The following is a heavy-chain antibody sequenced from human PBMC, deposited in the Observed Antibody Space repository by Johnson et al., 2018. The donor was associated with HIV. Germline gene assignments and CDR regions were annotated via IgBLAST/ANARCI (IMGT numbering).Heavy chain of an antibody. D-gene: IGHD3-3*01. Sequence: VQLVESGGGLVKPGGSLRLSCAASGFTFSHAWMTWVRQAPGKGLEWVGRIKSKADGGTTDYAAPVKGRFIISRDDSKNTLYLQMNSLKMEETAVYYCTPDTAYYNFWTGYTTFWYFDLWGRGTLVTVSS. J-gene: IGHJ2*01. CDR3: TPDTAYYNFWTGYTTFWYFDL. V-gene: IGHV3-15*01. CDR2: IKSKADGGTT. CDR1: GFTFSHAW.